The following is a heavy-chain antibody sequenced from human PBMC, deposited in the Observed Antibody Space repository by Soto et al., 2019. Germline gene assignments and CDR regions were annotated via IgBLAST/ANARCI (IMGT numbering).Heavy chain of an antibody. CDR3: AREKQGIAAAFRTYYYYYMDV. CDR2: IYSGGST. CDR1: GFTVSSNY. J-gene: IGHJ6*03. Sequence: GESLKISCAASGFTVSSNYMSWVRQAPGKGLEWVSVIYSGGSTYYADSVKGRFTISRDNSKNTLYLQMNSLRAEDTAVYYCAREKQGIAAAFRTYYYYYMDVWGKGTTVTVSS. V-gene: IGHV3-66*01. D-gene: IGHD6-13*01.